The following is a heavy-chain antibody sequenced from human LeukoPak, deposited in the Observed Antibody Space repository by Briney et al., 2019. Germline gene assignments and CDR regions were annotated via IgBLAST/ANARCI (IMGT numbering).Heavy chain of an antibody. Sequence: GGSLRLSCAASGFTFSSYSMNWVRQAPGKGLEWVSYISSSSSTIYYADSVKGRFTISRDNSKNTLYLQMNSLRAEDTAVYDCANPLPTTNGPNHDYQGLDFDPWGQGTLVTVSS. J-gene: IGHJ5*02. D-gene: IGHD4-11*01. CDR3: ANPLPTTNGPNHDYQGLDFDP. CDR1: GFTFSSYS. V-gene: IGHV3-48*01. CDR2: ISSSSSTI.